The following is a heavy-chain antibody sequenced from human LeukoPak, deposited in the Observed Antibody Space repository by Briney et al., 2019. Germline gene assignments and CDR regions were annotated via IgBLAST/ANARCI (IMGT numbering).Heavy chain of an antibody. CDR2: ISGSGGSA. CDR3: AKDSNYGSGLDY. CDR1: GFTFSSYA. Sequence: PGGSLRLSCAASGFTFSSYAMSWVRQAPGKGLEWVSAISGSGGSAYYADSVKGRFTISRDNSKNTLYLQMNSLRAEDTAVYYCAKDSNYGSGLDYWGQGTLVTVSS. J-gene: IGHJ4*02. D-gene: IGHD3-10*01. V-gene: IGHV3-23*01.